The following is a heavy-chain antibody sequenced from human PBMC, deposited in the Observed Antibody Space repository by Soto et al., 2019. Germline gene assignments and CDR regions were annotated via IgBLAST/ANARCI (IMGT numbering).Heavy chain of an antibody. Sequence: PSETPSLTCTVSGGSISSSSYYWGWIRQPPGKGLEWIGSIYYSGSTYYNPSLKSRVTISVDTSKNQFSLKLSSVTAADTAVYYCARIRGSSGSPILDYWGQGTLVTVSS. CDR2: IYYSGST. D-gene: IGHD6-19*01. V-gene: IGHV4-39*01. J-gene: IGHJ4*02. CDR1: GGSISSSSYY. CDR3: ARIRGSSGSPILDY.